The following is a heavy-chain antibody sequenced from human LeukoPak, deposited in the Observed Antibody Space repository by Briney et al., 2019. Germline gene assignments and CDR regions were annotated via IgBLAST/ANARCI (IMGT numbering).Heavy chain of an antibody. Sequence: PSETLSLTCTVSGGSISSSSYYWGWIRQPPGKGLEWIGSIYYSGSTYYNPSLKSRVTISVDTSKNQFSLKLSSVPPADTAVYYCASRCSSTSCYILLSQDWFDPWGQGTLVTVSS. CDR1: GGSISSSSYY. V-gene: IGHV4-39*01. J-gene: IGHJ5*02. D-gene: IGHD2-2*02. CDR3: ASRCSSTSCYILLSQDWFDP. CDR2: IYYSGST.